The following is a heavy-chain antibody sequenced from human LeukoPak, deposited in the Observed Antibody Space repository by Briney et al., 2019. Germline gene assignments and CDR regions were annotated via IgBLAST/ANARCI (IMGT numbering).Heavy chain of an antibody. J-gene: IGHJ6*03. Sequence: SETLSLTCTVSGYSISSGYYWGWIRQPPGKGLEWIGSIYHSGSTYYNPSLKSRVTISVDKSKNQFSLKLSSVTAADTAVYYCARDPAYYYDSSGWYYYMDVWGKGTTVTVSS. CDR1: GYSISSGYY. CDR2: IYHSGST. V-gene: IGHV4-38-2*02. D-gene: IGHD3-22*01. CDR3: ARDPAYYYDSSGWYYYMDV.